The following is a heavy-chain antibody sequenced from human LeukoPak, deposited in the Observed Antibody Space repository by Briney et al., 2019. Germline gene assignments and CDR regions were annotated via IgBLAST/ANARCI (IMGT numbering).Heavy chain of an antibody. J-gene: IGHJ4*02. CDR3: ARSAHFDY. CDR1: GFTFSSYS. CDR2: ISISGNCI. Sequence: GGSLRLSCAASGFTFSSYSMNWVRQAPGKGLEWVSSISISGNCIYYVDSVKGRFTISRDNAKNSLYLQMNSLRDEDTAVYYCARSAHFDYWGQGTLVIVSS. V-gene: IGHV3-21*01.